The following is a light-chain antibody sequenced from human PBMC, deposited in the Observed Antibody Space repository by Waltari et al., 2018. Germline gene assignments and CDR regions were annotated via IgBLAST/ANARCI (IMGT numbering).Light chain of an antibody. CDR3: EHYVTLPVT. J-gene: IGKJ1*01. CDR1: QSVSRT. V-gene: IGKV3-20*01. Sequence: EIVLTQSPGTLSLSPGDRATLSCRASQSVSRTLAWYQQKRGQAPSLRIYGASIRATGSPDRFSGSGSGTDCSLTISRLEPEDFAVYYCEHYVTLPVTFGQGTKVEIK. CDR2: GAS.